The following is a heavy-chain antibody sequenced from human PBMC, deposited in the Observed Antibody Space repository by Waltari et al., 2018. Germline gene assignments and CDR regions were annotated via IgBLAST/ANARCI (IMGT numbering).Heavy chain of an antibody. Sequence: QVQLVQSGTEVKKPGASVTVSCKASGYTFSNYGVSWVRQAPGQGLEWVGWIAAYNGNTHSAPKRQGRVTMTTDTSTTTAYLELRSLTSDDTAVYYCARVFDSSQYYYGSDYWGQGTLVTVSS. CDR1: GYTFSNYG. D-gene: IGHD3-22*01. CDR2: IAAYNGNT. J-gene: IGHJ4*02. CDR3: ARVFDSSQYYYGSDY. V-gene: IGHV1-18*01.